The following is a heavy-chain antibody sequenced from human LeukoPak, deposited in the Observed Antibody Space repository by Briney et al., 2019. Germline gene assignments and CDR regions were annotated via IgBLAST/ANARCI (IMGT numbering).Heavy chain of an antibody. Sequence: SETLSLTCAVYGGSFSGYYWSWIRQPPGKGLEWIGEINHSGSTNYNPSLKSRVTISVDTSKNQFSLKLSPVTAADTAVYYCARGPEWLVLGYWGQGTLVTVSS. CDR2: INHSGST. J-gene: IGHJ4*02. V-gene: IGHV4-34*01. CDR3: ARGPEWLVLGY. CDR1: GGSFSGYY. D-gene: IGHD6-19*01.